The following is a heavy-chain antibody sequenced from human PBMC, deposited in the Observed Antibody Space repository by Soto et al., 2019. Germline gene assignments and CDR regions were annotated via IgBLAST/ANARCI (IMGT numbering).Heavy chain of an antibody. V-gene: IGHV3-23*01. CDR1: GFTFSSYA. CDR2: ISGSGGST. J-gene: IGHJ3*02. D-gene: IGHD6-13*01. Sequence: GGSLRLSCAASGFTFSSYAMSWVRQAPGKGLEWVSAISGSGGSTYYADSVKGRFTISRDTSKNTLYLQMNSLRAEDPAVYYCAKDVTKHSSSWPPNACDSWGQETRVTVSS. CDR3: AKDVTKHSSSWPPNACDS.